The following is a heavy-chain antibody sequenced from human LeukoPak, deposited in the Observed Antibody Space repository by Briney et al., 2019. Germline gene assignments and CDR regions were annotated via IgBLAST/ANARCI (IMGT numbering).Heavy chain of an antibody. CDR1: GGSISSYY. Sequence: SETLSLTCTVSGGSISSYYWTWIRQPPGKGVEWIGYIYYTGATSYNPSLKSRVTISVDTSKKQFSLKLTSATAADTAVYYCARYGGSGWVIDNWGQGTLVTVSS. J-gene: IGHJ4*02. D-gene: IGHD6-19*01. CDR2: IYYTGAT. V-gene: IGHV4-59*08. CDR3: ARYGGSGWVIDN.